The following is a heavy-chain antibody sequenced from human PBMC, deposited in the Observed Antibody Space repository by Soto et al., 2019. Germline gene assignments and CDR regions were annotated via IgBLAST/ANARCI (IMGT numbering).Heavy chain of an antibody. J-gene: IGHJ6*02. CDR1: GGSISSGGYY. CDR2: IYYSGST. CDR3: AGDRAGWSGQYGMDV. V-gene: IGHV4-31*03. Sequence: PSETLSLTCTVSGGSISSGGYYWSWIRQHPGKGLEWIGYIYYSGSTYYNPSLKSRVTISVDTSKNQFSLKLSSVTAADTAVYYCAGDRAGWSGQYGMDVWGQGTTVTVSS. D-gene: IGHD3-3*01.